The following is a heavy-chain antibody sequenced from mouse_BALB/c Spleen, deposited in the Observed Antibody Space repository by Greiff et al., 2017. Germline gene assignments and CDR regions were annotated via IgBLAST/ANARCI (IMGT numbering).Heavy chain of an antibody. D-gene: IGHD2-3*01. CDR1: GDSITSGY. V-gene: IGHV3-8*02. Sequence: EVMLVESGPSLVKPSQTLSLTCSVTGDSITSGYWNWIRKFPGNKLEYMGYISYSGSTYYNPSLKSRISITRDTSKNQYYLQLNSVTTEDTATYYCARVYDGYYYAMDYWGQGTSVTVSS. CDR3: ARVYDGYYYAMDY. CDR2: ISYSGST. J-gene: IGHJ4*01.